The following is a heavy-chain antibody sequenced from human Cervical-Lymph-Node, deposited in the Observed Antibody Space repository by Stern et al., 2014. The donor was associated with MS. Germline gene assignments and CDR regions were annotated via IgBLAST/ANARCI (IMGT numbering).Heavy chain of an antibody. Sequence: VQLVESGAEVKKPGESLKISCKGSGYSFTSYWIGWGRQMPGKGLGWIGIDYPGDSDTRYSPSFQGQVTISADKSISTAYLQWSSLKASDTAMYYCARRDDYGDYGWYFDLWGRGTLVTVSS. D-gene: IGHD4-17*01. V-gene: IGHV5-51*01. CDR3: ARRDDYGDYGWYFDL. CDR1: GYSFTSYW. J-gene: IGHJ2*01. CDR2: DYPGDSDT.